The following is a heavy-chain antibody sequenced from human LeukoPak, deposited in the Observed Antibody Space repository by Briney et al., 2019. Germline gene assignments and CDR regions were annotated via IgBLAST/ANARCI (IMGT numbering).Heavy chain of an antibody. Sequence: GGSLRLSCAASGFTFSNYWMSWVRQAPGKGLEWVANIKQDESERYYVDSVKGRFTISRDNSKNTLYLQMNSLRAEDTAVYYCAKDLGDSSGWYWGQGTLVTVSS. CDR3: AKDLGDSSGWY. CDR1: GFTFSNYW. D-gene: IGHD6-19*01. V-gene: IGHV3-7*01. J-gene: IGHJ4*02. CDR2: IKQDESER.